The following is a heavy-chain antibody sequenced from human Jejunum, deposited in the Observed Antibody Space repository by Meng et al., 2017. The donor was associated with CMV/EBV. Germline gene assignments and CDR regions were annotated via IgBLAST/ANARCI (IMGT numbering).Heavy chain of an antibody. CDR2: MAYDGSNE. J-gene: IGHJ4*02. V-gene: IGHV3-30*19. D-gene: IGHD3-10*01. Sequence: SGFTLSSYWMNWVRQAPGKGLEWVAVMAYDGSNEYYADSVRGRFTISRDNSKNTLYLQMNSLRPEDTAVYYCARDRYGVVRGVGFWGQGTRVTVSS. CDR3: ARDRYGVVRGVGF. CDR1: GFTLSSYW.